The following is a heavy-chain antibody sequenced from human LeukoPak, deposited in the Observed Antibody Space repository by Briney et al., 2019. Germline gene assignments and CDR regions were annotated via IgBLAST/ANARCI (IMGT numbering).Heavy chain of an antibody. CDR3: AKFFPAYCGGDCCPRAGYFGY. V-gene: IGHV3-23*01. CDR2: ISGSGGST. Sequence: GGSLRLSCAASGFTFSSYAMSWVRQAPGKGLEWVSAISGSGGSTYYADSVKGRFTISRDNSKNTLYLQMNSLRAEDTAVYYCAKFFPAYCGGDCCPRAGYFGYWGQGTLVTVSS. J-gene: IGHJ4*02. CDR1: GFTFSSYA. D-gene: IGHD2-21*02.